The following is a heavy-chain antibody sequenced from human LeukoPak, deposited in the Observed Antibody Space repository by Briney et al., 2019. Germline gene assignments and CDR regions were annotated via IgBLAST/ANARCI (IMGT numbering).Heavy chain of an antibody. J-gene: IGHJ5*02. V-gene: IGHV4-34*01. CDR2: INHSGST. CDR3: ARGVKGIAARKKQNWFDP. D-gene: IGHD6-6*01. CDR1: GGSFSGYY. Sequence: SETLSLTCAVYGGSFSGYYWSWIRQPPGKGLEWIGEINHSGSTNYNPSLKSRVTISVDTSKNQFSLKLSSVTAADTAVYYCARGVKGIAARKKQNWFDPCGQGTLVTVSS.